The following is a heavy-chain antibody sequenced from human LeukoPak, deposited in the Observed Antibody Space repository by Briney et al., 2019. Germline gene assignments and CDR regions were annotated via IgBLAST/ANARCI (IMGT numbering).Heavy chain of an antibody. J-gene: IGHJ4*02. CDR3: VRATVTTLLGYFDY. V-gene: IGHV3-53*01. Sequence: GGSLRLSCAASGFTVSSNYMSWVRQAPGKGLEWVSVIYSGGSTYYADSVKGRFTISRDNSKNTLYLQMNSLRAEDTAVYYCVRATVTTLLGYFDYWGQGTLVTVSS. CDR2: IYSGGST. CDR1: GFTVSSNY. D-gene: IGHD4-17*01.